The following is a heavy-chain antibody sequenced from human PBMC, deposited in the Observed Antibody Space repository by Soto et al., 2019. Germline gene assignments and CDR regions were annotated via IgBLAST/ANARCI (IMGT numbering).Heavy chain of an antibody. J-gene: IGHJ5*02. D-gene: IGHD2-2*03. CDR2: ISDSGTT. Sequence: PSETLSLTCNVSGGSFSSGAFYWSWIRQAPGKGLEWIGHISDSGTTNYNPSLGSRVTISVDTSRKSFSLKLSSVTAADTAVYFCARDRWMSRANWFDPWGPGTLVTVSS. CDR1: GGSFSSGAFY. CDR3: ARDRWMSRANWFDP. V-gene: IGHV4-61*08.